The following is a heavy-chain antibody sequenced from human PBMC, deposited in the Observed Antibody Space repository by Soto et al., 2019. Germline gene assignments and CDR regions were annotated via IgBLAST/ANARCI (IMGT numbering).Heavy chain of an antibody. V-gene: IGHV3-66*01. CDR3: ARDSSGYYYVPRYAFDI. Sequence: EVQLVESGGGLVQPGGSLRLSRAASGFTVSSNYMSWVRQAPGKGLEWVSVIYSGGSTYYADSVKGRFTISRDNSKNTLYLQMNSLRAEDTAVYYCARDSSGYYYVPRYAFDIWGQGTMVTVSS. CDR1: GFTVSSNY. J-gene: IGHJ3*02. CDR2: IYSGGST. D-gene: IGHD3-22*01.